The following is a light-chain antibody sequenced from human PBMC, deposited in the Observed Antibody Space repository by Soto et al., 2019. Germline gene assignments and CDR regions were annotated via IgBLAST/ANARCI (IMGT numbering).Light chain of an antibody. V-gene: IGLV9-49*01. CDR3: GADHGSGSNFVYV. J-gene: IGLJ1*01. CDR1: SGYSNYK. Sequence: QLVLTQPPSASASLGAPVTLTCTLSSGYSNYKVDWYQQRPGKGPRFVMRVGTGGIVGSKGDGIPDRFSVLGSGLNRYLTIKNIQEEDESDYHCGADHGSGSNFVYVFGPGTKVTVL. CDR2: VGTGGIVG.